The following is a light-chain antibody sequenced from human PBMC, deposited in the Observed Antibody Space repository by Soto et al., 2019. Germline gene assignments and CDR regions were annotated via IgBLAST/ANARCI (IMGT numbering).Light chain of an antibody. Sequence: EILMTQSPATLSVSPGERVTLSCRASQNIHNHMSWFLQKPGQAPRLLMYDAIIRAAGIPARFSGSWSGTEFTLTISSLEPEDFAVYYCQQRSSRPPMYTFGQGTKVDIK. CDR2: DAI. CDR1: QNIHNH. J-gene: IGKJ2*01. CDR3: QQRSSRPPMYT. V-gene: IGKV3-11*01.